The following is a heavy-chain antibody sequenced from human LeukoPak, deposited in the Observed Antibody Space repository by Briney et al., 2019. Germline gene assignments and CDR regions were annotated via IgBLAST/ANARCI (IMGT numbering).Heavy chain of an antibody. V-gene: IGHV1-69*05. CDR1: GGTFSSYA. CDR3: ARDGYYYDSSGYDY. D-gene: IGHD3-22*01. CDR2: IIPIFGTA. J-gene: IGHJ4*02. Sequence: SVKVSCKASGGTFSSYAISWVRQAPGQGLEWMGRIIPIFGTANYARKFQGRVTITTDESTSTAYMELSSLRSEDTAVYYCARDGYYYDSSGYDYWGQGTLVTVSS.